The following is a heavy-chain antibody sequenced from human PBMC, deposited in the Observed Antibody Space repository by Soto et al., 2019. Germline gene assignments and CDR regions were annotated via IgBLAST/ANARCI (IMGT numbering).Heavy chain of an antibody. D-gene: IGHD6-13*01. J-gene: IGHJ4*02. CDR3: TRGIGTAAGYTY. V-gene: IGHV3-73*01. CDR2: IRSKANSYAT. Sequence: GGSLRLSCAASGFTFSGSAMHWVRQASGKGLEWVGRIRSKANSYATAYAASVKGRFTISRDDSKNTAYLQMNSLKTEDTAVYYCTRGIGTAAGYTYWGQGTLVTVSS. CDR1: GFTFSGSA.